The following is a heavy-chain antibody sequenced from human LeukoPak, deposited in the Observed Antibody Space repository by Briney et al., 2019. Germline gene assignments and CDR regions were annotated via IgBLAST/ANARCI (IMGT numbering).Heavy chain of an antibody. V-gene: IGHV3-21*01. J-gene: IGHJ6*02. D-gene: IGHD6-19*01. CDR3: ARDSQWLVPAYYYGMDV. CDR1: GFTFSSYA. Sequence: GGSLRLSCAASGFTFSSYAMSWVRQAPGKGLEWVSSISSSSSYIYYADSVKGRFTISRDNAKNSLYLQMNSLRAEDTAVYYCARDSQWLVPAYYYGMDVWGQGTTVTVSS. CDR2: ISSSSSYI.